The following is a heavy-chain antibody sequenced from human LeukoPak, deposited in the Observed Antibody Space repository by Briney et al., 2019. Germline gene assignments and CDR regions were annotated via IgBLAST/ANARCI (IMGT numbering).Heavy chain of an antibody. J-gene: IGHJ3*02. CDR1: GFTVSSNY. Sequence: GGSLRLSCAASGFTVSSNYMSWVRQAPGKGLEWVSVIYSGGSTDYADSVKGRFTIYRDNPKNTLYLQMNSLRVEDTAVYYCARSSHYDILTGYSEEDAFDIWGQGTMVTVSS. D-gene: IGHD3-9*01. V-gene: IGHV3-53*01. CDR3: ARSSHYDILTGYSEEDAFDI. CDR2: IYSGGST.